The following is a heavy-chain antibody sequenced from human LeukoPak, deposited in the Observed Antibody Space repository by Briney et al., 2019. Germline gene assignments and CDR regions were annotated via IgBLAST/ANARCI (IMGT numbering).Heavy chain of an antibody. CDR3: ARNSLTRFGGYDFWSGDFDY. V-gene: IGHV3-7*01. CDR2: IKQDGSEK. CDR1: GFTFSSYW. Sequence: GGSLRLSCAASGFTFSSYWMSWVRQAPGKGLEWVANIKQDGSEKYYVDSVKGRFTISRDNAKNSLYLQMNSLRAEDTAVYYCARNSLTRFGGYDFWSGDFDYWGPGTLVTVSS. J-gene: IGHJ4*02. D-gene: IGHD3-3*01.